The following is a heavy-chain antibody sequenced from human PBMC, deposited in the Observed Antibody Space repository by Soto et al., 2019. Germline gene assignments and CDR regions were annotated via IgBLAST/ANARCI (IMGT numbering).Heavy chain of an antibody. CDR1: GFAFSGSS. Sequence: GGSLRLSCSASGFAFSGSSIRWVRQASGKGLEWVGRVRNKANTYATAYAASVKGRFTISRDDSKNTASLQLNSLKTEDTAVYYCTRHPYYDILTGFYNADMYFDYWGQGALVTVSS. CDR3: TRHPYYDILTGFYNADMYFDY. D-gene: IGHD3-9*01. CDR2: VRNKANTYAT. J-gene: IGHJ4*02. V-gene: IGHV3-73*01.